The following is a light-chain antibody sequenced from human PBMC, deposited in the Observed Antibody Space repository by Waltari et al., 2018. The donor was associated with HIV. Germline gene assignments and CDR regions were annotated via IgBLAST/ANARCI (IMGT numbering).Light chain of an antibody. Sequence: SYDLTQPPSVSVSPGQTASITCSGDKLGDKDVGWFQQKPGQSPVLVIYQDTKRPSGISDRFSGSNSGNTATLIISGTQAMDEADYYCQAWDNSAYVFGPGTKVTVL. J-gene: IGLJ1*01. CDR1: KLGDKD. CDR2: QDT. CDR3: QAWDNSAYV. V-gene: IGLV3-1*01.